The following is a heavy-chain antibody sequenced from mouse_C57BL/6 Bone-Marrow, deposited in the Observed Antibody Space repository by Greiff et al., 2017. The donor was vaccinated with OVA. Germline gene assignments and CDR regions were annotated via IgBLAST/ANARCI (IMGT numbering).Heavy chain of an antibody. V-gene: IGHV1-81*01. CDR1: GYTFTSYG. CDR2: IYPRSGNT. CDR3: ARDYDYDGPYAMDY. J-gene: IGHJ4*01. Sequence: VQLQQSGAELARPGASVKLSCKASGYTFTSYGISWVKQRTGQGLEWIGEIYPRSGNTYYTEKFKGKATLTADKSSSTAYMELRSLTSEDSAVYFCARDYDYDGPYAMDYWGQGTSVTVSS. D-gene: IGHD2-4*01.